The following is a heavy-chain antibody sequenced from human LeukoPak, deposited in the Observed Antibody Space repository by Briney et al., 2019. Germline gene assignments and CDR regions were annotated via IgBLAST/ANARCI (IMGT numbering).Heavy chain of an antibody. Sequence: GGSLRLSCTASGFTFGDYAMSWARQAPGKGLEWVSAISGSGGSTYYADSVKGRFTISRDNSKNTLYLQMNSLKTEDTAVYYCTGNYYGSGSYADFDYWGQGTLVTVSS. V-gene: IGHV3-23*01. CDR1: GFTFGDYA. CDR2: ISGSGGST. J-gene: IGHJ4*02. CDR3: TGNYYGSGSYADFDY. D-gene: IGHD3-10*01.